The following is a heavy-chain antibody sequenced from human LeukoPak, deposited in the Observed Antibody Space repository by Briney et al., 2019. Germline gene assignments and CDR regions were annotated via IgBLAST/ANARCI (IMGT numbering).Heavy chain of an antibody. CDR1: GYTFTSYD. CDR2: MNPNSGNT. Sequence: GASVKVSCKASGYTFTSYDINWVRQATGQGLEWMGWMNPNSGNTGYAQKFQGRVTMTRNTSISTAYMELSSLRSEDTAVYYCARGRYCSGGSCYWFDYWGQGTLVTVSS. J-gene: IGHJ4*02. V-gene: IGHV1-8*01. D-gene: IGHD2-15*01. CDR3: ARGRYCSGGSCYWFDY.